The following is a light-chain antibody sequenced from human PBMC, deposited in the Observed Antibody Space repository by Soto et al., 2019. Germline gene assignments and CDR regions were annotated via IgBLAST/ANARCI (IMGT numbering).Light chain of an antibody. CDR2: DVS. CDR1: QSINSN. Sequence: EIVMTQSPATLSVSPGESATLSCRASQSINSNLAWYQQNPGQSPRLLIYDVSIRATGVPARFSGTGSGTEFTLTISNLQSEDFGVYYCQQYNNWPPITFGQGTRLEIK. V-gene: IGKV3-15*01. J-gene: IGKJ5*01. CDR3: QQYNNWPPIT.